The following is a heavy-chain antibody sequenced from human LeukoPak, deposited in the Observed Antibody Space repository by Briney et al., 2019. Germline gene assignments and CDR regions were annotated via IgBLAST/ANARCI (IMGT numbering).Heavy chain of an antibody. J-gene: IGHJ4*02. CDR2: IRYDGSNK. CDR3: AKETRGFDY. D-gene: IGHD4-23*01. CDR1: GLTFSNHA. V-gene: IGHV3-30*02. Sequence: GGSLRLSCAVSGLTFSNHALSWVRQAPGKGLEWVAFIRYDGSNKYYADSVKGRFTISRDNSKNTLYLQMNSLRAEDTAVYYCAKETRGFDYWGQGTLVTVSS.